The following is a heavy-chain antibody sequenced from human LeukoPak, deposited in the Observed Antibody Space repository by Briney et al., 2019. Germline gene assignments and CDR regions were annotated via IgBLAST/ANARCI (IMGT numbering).Heavy chain of an antibody. CDR3: ARARYNWNDGWFDP. CDR2: IIPIFGTA. J-gene: IGHJ5*02. Sequence: SVKVSCKASGGTFSSYAISWLRQAPGQGLEGMGGIIPIFGTANYPQKFQGRVTITADKSTSTAYMELSSLRSEDTAVYYCARARYNWNDGWFDPWGQGTPVTVSS. CDR1: GGTFSSYA. V-gene: IGHV1-69*06. D-gene: IGHD1-1*01.